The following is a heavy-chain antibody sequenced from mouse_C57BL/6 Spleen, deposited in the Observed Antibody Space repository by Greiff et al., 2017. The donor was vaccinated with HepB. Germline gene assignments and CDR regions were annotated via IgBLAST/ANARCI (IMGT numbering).Heavy chain of an antibody. Sequence: QLVESGGGLVKPGGSLKLSCAASGFTFSSYAMSWVRQTPEKRLEWVATISDGGSYTYYPDNVKGRFTISRDNAKNNLYLQMSHLKSEDTAMYYCARITTVVAPFDYWGQGTTLTVSS. J-gene: IGHJ2*01. D-gene: IGHD1-1*01. CDR3: ARITTVVAPFDY. CDR1: GFTFSSYA. V-gene: IGHV5-4*01. CDR2: ISDGGSYT.